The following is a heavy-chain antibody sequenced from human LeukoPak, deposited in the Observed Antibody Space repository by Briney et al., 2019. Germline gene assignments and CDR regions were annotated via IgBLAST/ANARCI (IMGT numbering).Heavy chain of an antibody. J-gene: IGHJ5*02. CDR3: SRGPKSNWFDP. V-gene: IGHV4-4*02. CDR1: GDSISSSHW. CDR2: VYHTGDT. Sequence: KASETLSLTCAVSGDSISSSHWWSWVRQPPGKGLEWIGEVYHTGDTNYNPSLKSRITISVDKSNNQFSLKLTSVTAADTAVYYCSRGPKSNWFDPWGQGTLVTVSS.